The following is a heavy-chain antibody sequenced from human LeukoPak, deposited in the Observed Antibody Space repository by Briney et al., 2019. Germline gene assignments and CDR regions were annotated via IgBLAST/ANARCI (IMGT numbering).Heavy chain of an antibody. CDR1: GGSISSSSYY. CDR2: IYYSGST. CDR3: AREFLADGGWFDP. Sequence: SETLSLTCTVSGGSISSSSYYWGWIRQPPGKGLEWIGSIYYSGSTYYNPSLKSRVTISVDTSKNQFSLKLSSVTAADTAVYYCAREFLADGGWFDPWGQGTLVTVSS. J-gene: IGHJ5*02. D-gene: IGHD3-10*01. V-gene: IGHV4-39*07.